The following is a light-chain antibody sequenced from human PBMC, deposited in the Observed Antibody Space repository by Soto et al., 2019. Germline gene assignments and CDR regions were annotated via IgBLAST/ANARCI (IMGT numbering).Light chain of an antibody. V-gene: IGKV3-11*01. CDR2: DAS. Sequence: EIVLTQSPATLSLSPGERATLSCRTSQSVSSYLAWYQQKPGQAPRFLIYDASNRATGIPARFSGSGSGTDFSLTISSLEPEDYAVYYCQQYKSWPPITFGQGTRLEIK. J-gene: IGKJ5*01. CDR3: QQYKSWPPIT. CDR1: QSVSSY.